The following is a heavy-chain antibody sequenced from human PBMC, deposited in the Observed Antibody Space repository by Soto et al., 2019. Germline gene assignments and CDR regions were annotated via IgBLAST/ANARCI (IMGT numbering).Heavy chain of an antibody. J-gene: IGHJ6*02. CDR2: ISVYNGNT. Sequence: QVQLVQSGAEVKKPGASVKVSCKASGYTFTSYGISWVRQAPGQGLEWMGWISVYNGNTKYAQKLQGRVTMTTDTSTSTAYMVLRSLRSDDTAVYYCAREGYCSGGSCYEGYYYSDGMDVWGQGTTVTVSS. CDR3: AREGYCSGGSCYEGYYYSDGMDV. V-gene: IGHV1-18*01. CDR1: GYTFTSYG. D-gene: IGHD2-15*01.